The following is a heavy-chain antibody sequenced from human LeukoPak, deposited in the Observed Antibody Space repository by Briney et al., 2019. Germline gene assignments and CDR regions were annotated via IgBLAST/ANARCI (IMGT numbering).Heavy chain of an antibody. Sequence: SGGSLRLSCAASGFTFGSYAMSWVRQAPGRGLEWDSSLSPSGASIYYADSVKGRFSISRDNSKNTLYLQMNNLRAEDTAVYYCARDQFGKGNWFDPWGQGTLVTVSS. J-gene: IGHJ5*02. V-gene: IGHV3-23*01. D-gene: IGHD3-10*01. CDR1: GFTFGSYA. CDR2: LSPSGASI. CDR3: ARDQFGKGNWFDP.